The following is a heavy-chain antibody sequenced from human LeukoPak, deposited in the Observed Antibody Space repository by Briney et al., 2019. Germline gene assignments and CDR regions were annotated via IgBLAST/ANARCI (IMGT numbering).Heavy chain of an antibody. CDR2: ISAYNGNT. Sequence: GASVKVSCKASGGTFSSYAISWVRQAPGQGLEWMGWISAYNGNTNYAQKLQGRVTMTTDTSTSTAYMELRSLRSDDTAVYYCARRFGETLPSYYYYYYYMDVWGKGTTVTISS. D-gene: IGHD3-10*01. V-gene: IGHV1-18*01. J-gene: IGHJ6*03. CDR1: GGTFSSYA. CDR3: ARRFGETLPSYYYYYYYMDV.